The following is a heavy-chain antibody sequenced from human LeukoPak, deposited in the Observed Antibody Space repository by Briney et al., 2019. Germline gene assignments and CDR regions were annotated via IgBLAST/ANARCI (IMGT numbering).Heavy chain of an antibody. CDR1: GFTFSSYG. D-gene: IGHD3-9*01. CDR3: AKDPSYYDILTGYYYYYGMDV. J-gene: IGHJ6*02. Sequence: AGGSLRLSCAASGFTFSSYGMHWVRQAPGKGLEWVAVISYDGSNKYYADSVKGRFTISRDNSKNTLYLQMNSLRAEDTAVYYCAKDPSYYDILTGYYYYYGMDVWGQGTTVTVSS. CDR2: ISYDGSNK. V-gene: IGHV3-30*18.